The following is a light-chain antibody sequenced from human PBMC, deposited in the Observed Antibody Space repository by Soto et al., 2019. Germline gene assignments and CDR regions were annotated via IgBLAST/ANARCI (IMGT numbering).Light chain of an antibody. CDR2: AAS. CDR1: QSISSY. V-gene: IGKV1-39*01. Sequence: DIQMTQSPSSLSASVGDRVTITCRASQSISSYLNWYQQKPGKAPKLLISAASSLQSGVPSRFSGSRSGTDFTLTISSLQPEEFATYYCQQSYSTPRTFGQGTKLEIK. CDR3: QQSYSTPRT. J-gene: IGKJ2*01.